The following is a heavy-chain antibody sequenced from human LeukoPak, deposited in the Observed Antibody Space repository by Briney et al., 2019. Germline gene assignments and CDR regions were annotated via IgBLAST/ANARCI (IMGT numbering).Heavy chain of an antibody. CDR2: VIRDGSFT. CDR3: AKDIRSYSYYYGMDV. V-gene: IGHV3-74*01. CDR1: GFTFRSYW. Sequence: GGSLRLSCAASGFTFRSYWMHWVRQAPGKGLEWVSRVIRDGSFTNYADSVKGRFTISRDNAKNTLYLQMSSLRAEDTALYYCAKDIRSYSYYYGMDVWGQGTTVTVSS. D-gene: IGHD3-10*01. J-gene: IGHJ6*02.